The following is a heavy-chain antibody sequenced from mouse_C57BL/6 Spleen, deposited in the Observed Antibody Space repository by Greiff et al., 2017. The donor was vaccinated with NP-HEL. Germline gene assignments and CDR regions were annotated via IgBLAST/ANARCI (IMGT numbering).Heavy chain of an antibody. Sequence: VQLQQSGPELVKPGASVKISCKASGYTFTDYYMNWVKQSHGKSLEWIGDINPNNGGTSYNQKFKGKATLTVDKSSSTAYMELRSLTSEDSAVYYCARYYCSSYGYWGQGTTLTVSS. J-gene: IGHJ2*01. CDR3: ARYYCSSYGY. V-gene: IGHV1-26*01. D-gene: IGHD1-1*01. CDR1: GYTFTDYY. CDR2: INPNNGGT.